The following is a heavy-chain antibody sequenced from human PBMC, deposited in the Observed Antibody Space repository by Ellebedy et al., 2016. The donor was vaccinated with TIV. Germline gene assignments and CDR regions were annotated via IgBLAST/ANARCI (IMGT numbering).Heavy chain of an antibody. J-gene: IGHJ4*02. CDR1: GDSVTNTDYY. CDR2: FYYTGSS. D-gene: IGHD1-26*01. CDR3: ARHGVVGATVDY. Sequence: MPSETLSLTCTVSGDSVTNTDYYWGWIRQPPGKGLEWIASFYYTGSSYYTPSLKRRVTISVDTSNNQFSLQLSSVTAADTAVYYCARHGVVGATVDYWGQGTLVTVSS. V-gene: IGHV4-39*01.